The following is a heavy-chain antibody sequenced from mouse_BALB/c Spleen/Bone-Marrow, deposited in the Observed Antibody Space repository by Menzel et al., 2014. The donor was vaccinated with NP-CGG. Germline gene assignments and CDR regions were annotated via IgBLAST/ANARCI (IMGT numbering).Heavy chain of an antibody. D-gene: IGHD4-1*01. V-gene: IGHV5-17*02. J-gene: IGHJ2*01. Sequence: EVQLVESGGGLVQPGGSRKLSCAASGFTFSSFGMHWVRQAPEKGLEWVAYISSGSSAIYYADTVRGRSTISRDNPKNTLFLQMTSLRSEGTAMYYCARGGNWEDFDYWGQGTTLTVSS. CDR1: GFTFSSFG. CDR3: ARGGNWEDFDY. CDR2: ISSGSSAI.